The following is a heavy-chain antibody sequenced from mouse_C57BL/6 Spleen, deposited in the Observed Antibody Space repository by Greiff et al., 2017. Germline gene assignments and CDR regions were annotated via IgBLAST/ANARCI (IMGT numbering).Heavy chain of an antibody. CDR1: GFTFSSYT. CDR3: ARHQTAGGPFAY. Sequence: EVNVVESGGGLVKPGGSLKLSCAASGFTFSSYTMSWVRQTPEKRLEWVATISGGGGNTYYPDSGKGRFSISRDNAKKPLYLQMSSLGSEDTALYYCARHQTAGGPFAYWGQGTTLTVSA. D-gene: IGHD3-1*01. V-gene: IGHV5-9*01. J-gene: IGHJ2*01. CDR2: ISGGGGNT.